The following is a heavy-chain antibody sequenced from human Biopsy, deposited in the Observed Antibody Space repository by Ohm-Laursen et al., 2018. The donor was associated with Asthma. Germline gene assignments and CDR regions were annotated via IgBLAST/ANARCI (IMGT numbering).Heavy chain of an antibody. V-gene: IGHV4-34*01. D-gene: IGHD3-3*01. CDR1: GGSLRGYV. Sequence: TLSLTCAVYGGSLRGYVWTWIRKPPGKGLEWIGESTQGGGTTFNPSLKSRVPISIDSSKSQLSLKVRSVTAADTAVYYCARGPEWNGLDVWGQGTTVTVSS. CDR2: STQGGGT. J-gene: IGHJ6*02. CDR3: ARGPEWNGLDV.